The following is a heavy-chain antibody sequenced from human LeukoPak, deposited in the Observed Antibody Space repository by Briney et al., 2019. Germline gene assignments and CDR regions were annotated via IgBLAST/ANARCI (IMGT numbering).Heavy chain of an antibody. J-gene: IGHJ5*02. CDR3: ARDRGIAAAGTGIDP. V-gene: IGHV4-59*01. Sequence: SETLSLTCTVSGGSISSYYWSWIRQPPGKGLEWIGYIYYSGSTNYNPSLKSRVTISVDTSKNQFSLKLSSVTAADTAVYYCARDRGIAAAGTGIDPWGQGTLVTVSS. CDR1: GGSISSYY. CDR2: IYYSGST. D-gene: IGHD6-13*01.